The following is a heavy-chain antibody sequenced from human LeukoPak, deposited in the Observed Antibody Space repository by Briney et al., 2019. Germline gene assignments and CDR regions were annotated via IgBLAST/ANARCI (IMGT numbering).Heavy chain of an antibody. J-gene: IGHJ3*02. CDR2: ISYDGSNK. Sequence: GGSLRLSCAASGFTFSSYGMHWVRQAPGKGLEWVVVISYDGSNKYYADSVKGRFTISRDNSKNTLYLQMNSLRAEDTAVYYCAKEGQSMYAFDIWGQGTMVTVSS. V-gene: IGHV3-30*18. CDR3: AKEGQSMYAFDI. D-gene: IGHD6-6*01. CDR1: GFTFSSYG.